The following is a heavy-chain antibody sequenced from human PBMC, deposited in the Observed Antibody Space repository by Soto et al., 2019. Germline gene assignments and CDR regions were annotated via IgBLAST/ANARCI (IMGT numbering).Heavy chain of an antibody. CDR2: IYYSGST. Sequence: QVQLQESGPGLVKPSETLSLSCNVSGGSISGHYWSWVRQTPGKGLEWIGYIYYSGSTNYNPSLKGRVTMSVETTNNHFSLRLTSVTAGDTAVYYCARGPYYDLIWNYYYMDVWGKGTTVTVS. J-gene: IGHJ6*03. V-gene: IGHV4-59*08. CDR3: ARGPYYDLIWNYYYMDV. CDR1: GGSISGHY. D-gene: IGHD3-16*01.